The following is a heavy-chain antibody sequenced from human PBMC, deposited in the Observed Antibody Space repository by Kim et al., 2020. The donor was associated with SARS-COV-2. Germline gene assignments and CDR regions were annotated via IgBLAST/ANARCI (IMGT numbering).Heavy chain of an antibody. CDR1: GYTFTGYY. CDR2: INPNTGGT. Sequence: ASVKVSCKASGYTFTGYYIHWMRQAPGQGLEWMGRINPNTGGTNYAQKFQGRVTMTRDTSISTAYLDLSRLRSDDTAVYYCARDLGTTVTPLDFWGQGALVTVSS. D-gene: IGHD4-17*01. CDR3: ARDLGTTVTPLDF. J-gene: IGHJ4*02. V-gene: IGHV1-2*06.